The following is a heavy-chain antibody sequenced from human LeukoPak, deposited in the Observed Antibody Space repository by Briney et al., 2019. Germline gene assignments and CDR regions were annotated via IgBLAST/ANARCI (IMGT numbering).Heavy chain of an antibody. CDR3: ARDSIAVAGPSPFDY. Sequence: ASVKVSCKASGYTFTSYGISWVRQAPGQGLEGMGWISAYNGNTNYAQKLQGRVTMTTDTSTSTAYMELRSLRSDDTAVYYCARDSIAVAGPSPFDYWGQGTLVTVSS. J-gene: IGHJ4*02. V-gene: IGHV1-18*01. D-gene: IGHD6-19*01. CDR2: ISAYNGNT. CDR1: GYTFTSYG.